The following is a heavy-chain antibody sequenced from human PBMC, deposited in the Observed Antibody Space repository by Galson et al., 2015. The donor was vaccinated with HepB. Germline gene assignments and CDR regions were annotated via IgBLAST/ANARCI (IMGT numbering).Heavy chain of an antibody. Sequence: CAISGDSVSSNNAAWNWIRQSPSRGLEWLGRTYYRSKWYKDYAISVKSRISINPDTSKNQFSLQLKSVTPEDTAVYFCARAPGREESGYDTDAFDLWGQGTMVTVSS. J-gene: IGHJ3*01. CDR3: ARAPGREESGYDTDAFDL. V-gene: IGHV6-1*01. CDR2: TYYRSKWYK. D-gene: IGHD5-12*01. CDR1: GDSVSSNNAA.